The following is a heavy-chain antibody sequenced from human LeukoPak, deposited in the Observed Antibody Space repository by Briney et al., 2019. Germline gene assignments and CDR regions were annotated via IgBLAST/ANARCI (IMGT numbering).Heavy chain of an antibody. J-gene: IGHJ4*02. CDR3: AISGSYWAWAH. V-gene: IGHV3-11*01. D-gene: IGHD1-26*01. CDR1: GFTFSDYH. Sequence: GGSLRLSCAASGFTFSDYHMNWIRQAPGKGLEWVSHISSIGSTIYYADSVKGRFTISRDNSKNTLYLQMNSLGAEDTAVYYCAISGSYWAWAHWGQGTLVTISS. CDR2: ISSIGSTI.